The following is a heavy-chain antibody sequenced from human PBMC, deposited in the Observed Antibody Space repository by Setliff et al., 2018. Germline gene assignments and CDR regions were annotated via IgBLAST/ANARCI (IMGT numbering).Heavy chain of an antibody. CDR1: GYAFGSSG. D-gene: IGHD1-26*01. V-gene: IGHV1-2*02. J-gene: IGHJ4*02. CDR3: ARGQDSGSWIIDG. CDR2: INPRTGVT. Sequence: ASVKVSCKASGYAFGSSGISWVRQAPGQGLEWMGWINPRTGVTNYAQKFKGRVTMTRDTSITTVYMELSSLRSEDTAIYFCARGQDSGSWIIDGWGQGTLVTVSS.